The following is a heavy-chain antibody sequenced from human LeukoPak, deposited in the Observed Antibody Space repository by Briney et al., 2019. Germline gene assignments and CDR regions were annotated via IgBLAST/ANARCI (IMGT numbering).Heavy chain of an antibody. CDR3: ASSLRSYYYDSSGYSRTIDI. J-gene: IGHJ3*02. CDR1: GGTFSSYA. CDR2: IIPILGIA. D-gene: IGHD3-22*01. V-gene: IGHV1-69*04. Sequence: ASVKVSCKASGGTFSSYAIRWVRQAPGQGLEWMGRIIPILGIANYAQKFQGRVTITADKSTSTAYMELSSLRSEDTAVYYCASSLRSYYYDSSGYSRTIDIWGQGTMVTVSS.